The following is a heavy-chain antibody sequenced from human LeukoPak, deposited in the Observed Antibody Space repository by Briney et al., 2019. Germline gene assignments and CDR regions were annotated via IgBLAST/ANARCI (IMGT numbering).Heavy chain of an antibody. D-gene: IGHD3-3*01. V-gene: IGHV3-64D*09. CDR2: ISSNGGST. Sequence: GGSPRLSCSASGFTFSSYAMHWVRQAPGKGLEYLSGISSNGGSTYYADSLKDRFTISRDNSKNTLYLQMSSLRAEDTAVYYCVKDTYYDSWSFDYWGQGTLVTVSS. CDR3: VKDTYYDSWSFDY. J-gene: IGHJ4*02. CDR1: GFTFSSYA.